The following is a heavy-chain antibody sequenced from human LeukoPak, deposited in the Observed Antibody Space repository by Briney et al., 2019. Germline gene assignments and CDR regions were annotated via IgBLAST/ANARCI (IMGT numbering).Heavy chain of an antibody. CDR3: AKAASEVAAGPYSFNY. CDR1: GYTFSSSA. J-gene: IGHJ4*01. CDR2: ISGSSHFT. D-gene: IGHD6-25*01. V-gene: IGHV3-23*01. Sequence: GRSLRLPCAASGYTFSSSAMNWVRQAPEKGLEWVSGISGSSHFTYYAASVKGRFTISRDNSKSTLYLQMNSLRAEDTAVYFCAKAASEVAAGPYSFNYWGQGTLVTVSS.